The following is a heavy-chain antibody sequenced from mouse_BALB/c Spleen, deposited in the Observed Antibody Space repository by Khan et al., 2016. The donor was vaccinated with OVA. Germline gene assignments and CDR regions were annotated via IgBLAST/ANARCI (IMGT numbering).Heavy chain of an antibody. CDR1: GFTFSSFG. J-gene: IGHJ3*01. Sequence: EVELVESGGGLVQPGGSRKLACAASGFTFSSFGMHWVRQAPEKGLEWVAYISSDSITLYYADTVKGRFTISRDNPRNTLFLQMTSLRSEDTAMYYCARGNWDWFAYWGQGTLVTVSA. V-gene: IGHV5-17*02. D-gene: IGHD4-1*01. CDR2: ISSDSITL. CDR3: ARGNWDWFAY.